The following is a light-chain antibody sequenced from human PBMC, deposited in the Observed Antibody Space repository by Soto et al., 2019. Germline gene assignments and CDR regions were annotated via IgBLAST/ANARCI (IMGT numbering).Light chain of an antibody. CDR2: EVT. Sequence: QSALTQPPSASGSLGQSVTISCTGFSNNYVSGYQQHPDKAPKLMIYEVTKRPSGVPDRFSGSKSGDTASRTVSGLQAEDEADYYCNSYAGNNNILFGGGTKVTV. CDR1: SNNY. CDR3: NSYAGNNNIL. J-gene: IGLJ2*01. V-gene: IGLV2-8*01.